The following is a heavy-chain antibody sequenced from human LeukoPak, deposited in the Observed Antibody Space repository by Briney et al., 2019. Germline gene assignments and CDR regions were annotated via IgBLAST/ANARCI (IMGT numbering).Heavy chain of an antibody. V-gene: IGHV4-59*02. D-gene: IGHD3-10*01. Sequence: PSETLSLTCTVSGGSVSSYYWSWIRQPPGKGLEWIGYIYYSGSTNYNPSLKSRVTISVDTSKNQFSLKLSSVTAADTAVYYCARESYGSGTSTDYWGQGTLVTVSS. J-gene: IGHJ4*02. CDR1: GGSVSSYY. CDR2: IYYSGST. CDR3: ARESYGSGTSTDY.